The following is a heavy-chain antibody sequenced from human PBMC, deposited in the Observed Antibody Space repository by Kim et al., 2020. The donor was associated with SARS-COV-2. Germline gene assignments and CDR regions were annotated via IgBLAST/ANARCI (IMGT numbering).Heavy chain of an antibody. V-gene: IGHV4-39*01. CDR3: ARTLGYCSGGSCYLGY. D-gene: IGHD2-15*01. CDR2: IYYSGST. Sequence: SETLSLTCTVSGGSISSSSYYWGWIRQPPGKGLEWIGSIYYSGSTYYNPSLKSRVTISVDTSKNQFSLKLSSVTAADTAVYYCARTLGYCSGGSCYLGYWGQGTLVTVSS. J-gene: IGHJ4*02. CDR1: GGSISSSSYY.